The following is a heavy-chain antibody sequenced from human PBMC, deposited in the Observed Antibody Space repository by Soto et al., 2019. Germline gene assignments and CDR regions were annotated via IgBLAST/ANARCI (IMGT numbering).Heavy chain of an antibody. V-gene: IGHV3-48*02. CDR3: ARDPSRLYGDSDAFDI. D-gene: IGHD4-17*01. J-gene: IGHJ3*02. CDR1: GFTFSSYS. CDR2: ISSSSSTI. Sequence: GRSLRLSCAASGFTFSSYSMNWVRQAPGKGLEWVSYISSSSSTIYYADSVKGRFTISRDNAKNSLYLQMNSLRDEDTAVYYCARDPSRLYGDSDAFDIWGQGTTVTVSS.